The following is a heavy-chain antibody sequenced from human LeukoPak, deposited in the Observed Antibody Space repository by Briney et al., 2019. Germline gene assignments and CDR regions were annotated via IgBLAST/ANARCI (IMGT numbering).Heavy chain of an antibody. D-gene: IGHD2-21*02. CDR1: GFTFSSYA. CDR2: ISDSGGRT. J-gene: IGHJ4*02. V-gene: IGHV3-23*01. Sequence: GGPLRLSCAASGFTFSSYAMTWVRQAPGKGLEWVSSISDSGGRTYYADSVKGRFTISRDNAKNSLYLQMNSLRAEDTAVYYCARDARAYCGGDCSIWFDYWGQGTLVTVSS. CDR3: ARDARAYCGGDCSIWFDY.